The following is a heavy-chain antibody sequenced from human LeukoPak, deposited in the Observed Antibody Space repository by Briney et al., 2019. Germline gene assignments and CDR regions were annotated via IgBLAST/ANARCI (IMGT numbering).Heavy chain of an antibody. CDR3: AKVPYSDYGSGRPPFMDG. V-gene: IGHV3-23*01. CDR2: LSCGSGDT. J-gene: IGHJ6*02. CDR1: GFTFSNSW. D-gene: IGHD3-10*01. Sequence: PGGSLRLSCAASGFTFSNSWMHWVRQAPGKGLVWVSTLSCGSGDTYYADSVKGRFTISRDNSKSTLYLQMNSLRAEDTAIHYCAKVPYSDYGSGRPPFMDGWVQGTTVAVSS.